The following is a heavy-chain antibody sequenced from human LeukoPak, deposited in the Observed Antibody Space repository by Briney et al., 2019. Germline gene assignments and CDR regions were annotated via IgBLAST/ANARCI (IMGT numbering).Heavy chain of an antibody. Sequence: ASVKVSCKASGYTFTGYYMHWVRQAPGQGLEWMGWINPNSGGTNYAQKFQGRVTMTRDTSISTAYMELSRLRSDDTAVYYCEVVVVNDLYYFDYWGQGTPVTVSS. CDR2: INPNSGGT. CDR1: GYTFTGYY. V-gene: IGHV1-2*02. D-gene: IGHD3-22*01. J-gene: IGHJ4*02. CDR3: EVVVVNDLYYFDY.